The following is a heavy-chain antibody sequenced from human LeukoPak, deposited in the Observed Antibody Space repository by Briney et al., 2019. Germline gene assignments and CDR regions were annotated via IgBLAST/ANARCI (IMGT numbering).Heavy chain of an antibody. D-gene: IGHD2-15*01. J-gene: IGHJ4*02. Sequence: GGSLRLSCAASGFNFGAYAMNWVRQAPGRGLEWVSVIHHSGGATYYADSVKGRFTISRDNSKNTLYLQRNGLRVEDTAVYYCVKGGGGFNPFDSWGQGTLVTVSS. CDR2: IHHSGGAT. V-gene: IGHV3-23*01. CDR1: GFNFGAYA. CDR3: VKGGGGFNPFDS.